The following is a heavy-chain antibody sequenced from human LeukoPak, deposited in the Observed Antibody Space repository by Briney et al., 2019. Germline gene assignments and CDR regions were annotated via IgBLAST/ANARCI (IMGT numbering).Heavy chain of an antibody. CDR2: IKQDGSEK. V-gene: IGHV3-7*01. CDR1: GFTFSSYW. Sequence: GGSLRLSCAASGFTFSSYWMSWVRQAPGKGLEWVANIKQDGSEKYYVDSVKGRFTISRDNAKNSLYLQMNSLRAEDTAVYYCARGRYCSSTSCRYFDYWGQGTLVTVSS. CDR3: ARGRYCSSTSCRYFDY. J-gene: IGHJ4*02. D-gene: IGHD2-2*01.